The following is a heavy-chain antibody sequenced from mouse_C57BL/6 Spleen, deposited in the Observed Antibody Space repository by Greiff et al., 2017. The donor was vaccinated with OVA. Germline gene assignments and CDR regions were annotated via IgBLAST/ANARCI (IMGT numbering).Heavy chain of an antibody. CDR1: GYTFTSYW. CDR3: ARDWAMDY. CDR2: IDPSDSYT. Sequence: QVQLKQPGAELVKPGASVKLSCKASGYTFTSYWMQWVKQRPGQGLEWIGEIDPSDSYTNYNQKFKGKATLTVDTSSSTAYMQLSSLTSEDSAVYYCARDWAMDYWGQGTSVTVSS. V-gene: IGHV1-50*01. J-gene: IGHJ4*01.